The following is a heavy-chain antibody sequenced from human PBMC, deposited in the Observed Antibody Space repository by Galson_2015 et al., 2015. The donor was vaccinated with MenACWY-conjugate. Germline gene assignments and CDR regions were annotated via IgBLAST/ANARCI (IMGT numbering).Heavy chain of an antibody. CDR1: GFTFSVYG. Sequence: SLRLSCAASGFTFSVYGMHWVRQAPGKGLEWVAFIRYDGENTYYVDSVMGRFTISRDNSEKKLYLQMNSLRPEDTALYYCARGDHSDSAEGCFQHWGLGTLVMVSS. J-gene: IGHJ1*01. V-gene: IGHV3-30*02. D-gene: IGHD3-10*01. CDR3: ARGDHSDSAEGCFQH. CDR2: IRYDGENT.